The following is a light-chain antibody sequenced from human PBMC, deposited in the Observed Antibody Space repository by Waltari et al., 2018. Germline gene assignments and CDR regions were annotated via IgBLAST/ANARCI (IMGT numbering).Light chain of an antibody. CDR2: RNN. V-gene: IGLV1-40*01. CDR1: SSNIGAPYD. J-gene: IGLJ2*01. CDR3: QSYDSSLSGVV. Sequence: QSVLTQPPSVSGAPGQRVTISCTGSSSNIGAPYDVHWYQQLPGTAPKLLIYRNNNRPSGVPDRVTCSKSGTSASLAITGLQAEDEADYYCQSYDSSLSGVVFGGGTQLTVL.